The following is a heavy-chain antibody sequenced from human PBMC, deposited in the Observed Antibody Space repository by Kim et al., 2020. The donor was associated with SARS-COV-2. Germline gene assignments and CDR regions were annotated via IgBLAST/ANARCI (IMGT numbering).Heavy chain of an antibody. J-gene: IGHJ3*02. D-gene: IGHD3-22*01. CDR1: GGSITTTSIYY. V-gene: IGHV4-39*01. CDR3: ARQTDSSGYLDAFDI. Sequence: SETLSLICSVSGGSITTTSIYYWGWIRQPPGKGLEWIGSIYYSGSTYYNPSLKSRVTISVDTSKNQFSLKLNSVTAADTAVYYCARQTDSSGYLDAFDIWGQGTMVTVSS. CDR2: IYYSGST.